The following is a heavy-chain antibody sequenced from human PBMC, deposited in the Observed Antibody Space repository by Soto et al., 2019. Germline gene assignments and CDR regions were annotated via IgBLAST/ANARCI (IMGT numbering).Heavy chain of an antibody. CDR2: IATRTTVI. CDR3: ARILTVTSTTDAFDV. CDR1: GFIFSDSY. J-gene: IGHJ3*01. D-gene: IGHD4-17*01. Sequence: QVQLVESGGGLVKPGGSLRLSCAASGFIFSDSYMTWISQAPGKGLEWISFIATRTTVIYYADSVKGRFTISRDDANNSLFLQMNRLRAEDTAVYYCARILTVTSTTDAFDVWGQGTMVTVS. V-gene: IGHV3-11*01.